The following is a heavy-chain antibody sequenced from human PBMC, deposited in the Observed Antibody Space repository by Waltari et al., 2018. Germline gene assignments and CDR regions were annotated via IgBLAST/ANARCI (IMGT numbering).Heavy chain of an antibody. CDR1: GFIFSDYY. Sequence: QVQLVESGGGLVKTGGSLRLSCAASGFIFSDYYMSWQRQAPGKGLEWVSYISRGATGGKIIFYADSVKGRFTISRDDAEDSLYLQMNSLRAEDTAMYYCARVVVGANEWKFDFWGRGTLVTVSS. CDR3: ARVVVGANEWKFDF. CDR2: ISRGATGGKII. D-gene: IGHD1-26*01. J-gene: IGHJ2*01. V-gene: IGHV3-11*01.